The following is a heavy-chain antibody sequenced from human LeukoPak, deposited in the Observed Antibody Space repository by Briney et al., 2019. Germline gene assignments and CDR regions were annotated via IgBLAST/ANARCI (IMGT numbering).Heavy chain of an antibody. CDR2: INPKSGDT. V-gene: IGHV1-2*02. CDR3: VRDLTGGSGD. D-gene: IGHD6-19*01. CDR1: GYTFTDYY. J-gene: IGHJ4*02. Sequence: ASVKVPCKASGYTFTDYYMHWVRQAPGQTFEWLAWINPKSGDTHYTQKFQGRVTVTTDTSITSVYMELSGLQSDDTAVYYCVRDLTGGSGDWGQGTLVTVSS.